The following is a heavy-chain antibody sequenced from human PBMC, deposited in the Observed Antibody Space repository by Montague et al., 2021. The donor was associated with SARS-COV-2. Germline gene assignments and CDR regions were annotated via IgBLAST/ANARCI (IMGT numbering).Heavy chain of an antibody. Sequence: SLRLSCAASGFTFDDYAMHWVRQAPGKGLEWVSLISGDGGSTYYADSVKGRLTISRDNSKNSLYLQMNSLRTEDTALYYCAKDIVGDYYDSSGYYGGSVDYWGQGTLVTVSS. V-gene: IGHV3-43*02. J-gene: IGHJ4*02. CDR2: ISGDGGST. CDR1: GFTFDDYA. CDR3: AKDIVGDYYDSSGYYGGSVDY. D-gene: IGHD3-22*01.